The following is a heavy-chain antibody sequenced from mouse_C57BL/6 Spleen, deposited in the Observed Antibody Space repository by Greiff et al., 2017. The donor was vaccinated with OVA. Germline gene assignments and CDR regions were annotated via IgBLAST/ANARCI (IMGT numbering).Heavy chain of an antibody. CDR2: IYPGDGDT. J-gene: IGHJ2*01. V-gene: IGHV1-82*01. D-gene: IGHD1-1*01. CDR3: ARDYGSSYVVYYFDY. CDR1: GYAFSSSW. Sequence: VQLQQSGPELVKPGASVKISCKASGYAFSSSWMNWVKQRPGKGLEWIGRIYPGDGDTNYNGKFKGKATLTADKSSSTAYMQLSSLTSEDSAVYFCARDYGSSYVVYYFDYWGQGTTLTVSS.